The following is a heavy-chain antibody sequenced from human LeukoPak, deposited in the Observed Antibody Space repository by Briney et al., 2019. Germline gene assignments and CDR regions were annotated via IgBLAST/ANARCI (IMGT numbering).Heavy chain of an antibody. CDR2: ISYDGSNK. CDR1: GFTFSSYG. J-gene: IGHJ4*02. Sequence: GGSLRLSCAASGFTFSSYGMHWVCQAPGKGLEWVAVISYDGSNKYYADSVKGRFTISRDNSKDTLYLQMNSLRAEDTAVYYCASSRGYSYGPFDYWGQGTLVTVSS. V-gene: IGHV3-30*03. CDR3: ASSRGYSYGPFDY. D-gene: IGHD5-18*01.